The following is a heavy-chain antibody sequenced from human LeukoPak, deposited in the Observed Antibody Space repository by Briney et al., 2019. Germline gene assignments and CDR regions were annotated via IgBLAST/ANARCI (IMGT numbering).Heavy chain of an antibody. Sequence: GGSLRLSCAASGFTFVSHGMIWVRQAPGKGLEWLSYISPGSTTINSADSVKDRFTTSRDNAKSSLYLQMNSLRPEDTAVYFCARDDIMTYAFDIWGQGTKVTVSP. J-gene: IGHJ3*02. V-gene: IGHV3-48*04. CDR3: ARDDIMTYAFDI. CDR1: GFTFVSHG. CDR2: ISPGSTTI.